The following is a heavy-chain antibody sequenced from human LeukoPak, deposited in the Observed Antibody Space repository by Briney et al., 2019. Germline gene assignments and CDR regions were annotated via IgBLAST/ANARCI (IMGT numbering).Heavy chain of an antibody. CDR1: GGSFSGYY. Sequence: SETLSLTCAVYGGSFSGYYWSWIRQPPGKGLEWIGEINHSGSTNYNPSLKSRVTISVDTSKNQFSLKLSSVTAADTAVYYCARRRSYHDAFDIWGQGTMVTVSS. J-gene: IGHJ3*02. CDR2: INHSGST. D-gene: IGHD1-26*01. V-gene: IGHV4-34*01. CDR3: ARRRSYHDAFDI.